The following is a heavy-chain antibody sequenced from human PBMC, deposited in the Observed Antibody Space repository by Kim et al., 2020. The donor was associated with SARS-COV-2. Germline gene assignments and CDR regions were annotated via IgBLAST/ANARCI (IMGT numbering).Heavy chain of an antibody. CDR1: GGTFSSYT. V-gene: IGHV1-69*02. CDR3: ARGWVVAATPYDAFDI. J-gene: IGHJ3*02. CDR2: IIPILGIA. D-gene: IGHD2-15*01. Sequence: SVKVSCKASGGTFSSYTISWVRQAPGQGLEWMGRIIPILGIANYAQKFQGRVTITADKSTSTAYMELSSLRSEDTAVYYCARGWVVAATPYDAFDIWGQGTMVTVSS.